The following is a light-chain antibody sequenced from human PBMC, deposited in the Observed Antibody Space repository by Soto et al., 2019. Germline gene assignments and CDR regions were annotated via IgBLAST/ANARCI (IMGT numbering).Light chain of an antibody. CDR1: QSFRSSY. Sequence: EIVLTQSPGTLSLSPGERATLSCRASQSFRSSYLTWYHQKPGQAPRLLIFGASSRATGTPDRISGSGSGTDYTLTISSLEPEDFGVYYCQQRSNWPPVTFGGGTKVEIK. V-gene: IGKV3D-20*02. CDR2: GAS. J-gene: IGKJ4*01. CDR3: QQRSNWPPVT.